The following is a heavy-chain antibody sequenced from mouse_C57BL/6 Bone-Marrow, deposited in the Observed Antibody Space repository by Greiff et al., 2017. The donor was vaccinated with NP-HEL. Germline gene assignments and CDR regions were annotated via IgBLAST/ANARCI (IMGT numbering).Heavy chain of an antibody. CDR3: VRQGQLRLRGFAY. Sequence: EVHLVESGGGLVQPKGSLKLSCAASGFSFNTYAMNWVRQAPGKGLEWVARIRSKSNNYATYYADSVKDRFIISRDDSESMLYLQMNNLKTEDTAMYYCVRQGQLRLRGFAYWGQGTLVTVSA. J-gene: IGHJ3*01. CDR1: GFSFNTYA. D-gene: IGHD3-2*02. CDR2: IRSKSNNYAT. V-gene: IGHV10-1*01.